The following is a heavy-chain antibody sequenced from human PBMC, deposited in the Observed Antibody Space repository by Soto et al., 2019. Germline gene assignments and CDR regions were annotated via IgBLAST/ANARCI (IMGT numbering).Heavy chain of an antibody. CDR3: AKARRSIFGGMDV. CDR2: LSWDGRPT. V-gene: IGHV3-43*01. D-gene: IGHD3-3*01. CDR1: GFIFDDYS. J-gene: IGHJ6*02. Sequence: EVQLVESGGVVVQPGGSLRLSCAASGFIFDDYSMYWVRQAPGKGLEWVSLLSWDGRPTYYADSVKGRFIISRDNSRNSLYLQMTSLTTADTALYYCAKARRSIFGGMDVWGQGTTVTVSS.